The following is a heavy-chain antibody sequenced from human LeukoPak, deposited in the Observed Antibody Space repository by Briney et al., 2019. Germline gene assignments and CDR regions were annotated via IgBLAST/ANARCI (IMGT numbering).Heavy chain of an antibody. J-gene: IGHJ4*02. CDR2: IHYSGST. Sequence: SETLSLTCTVSGVSISTYYWTWIRQSPGKGLEWIGNIHYSGSTNYNPSLKSRVTISVDTSKNQFSLKLSSVTAADTAVYYCARGKQSVDYWGQGTLVTVSS. CDR3: ARGKQSVDY. CDR1: GVSISTYY. V-gene: IGHV4-59*01. D-gene: IGHD1/OR15-1a*01.